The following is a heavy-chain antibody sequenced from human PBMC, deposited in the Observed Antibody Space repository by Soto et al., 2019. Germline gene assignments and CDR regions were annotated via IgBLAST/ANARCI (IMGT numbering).Heavy chain of an antibody. CDR3: ARSIDSSGYYFSNC. Sequence: PSETLALPFTVSWVFISNYYCSWIRQGPGNGLEWIGDSNHTRSTNYTPSLTTRVTMSLDTSRNQSSLKLYSVTAAETAVYYCARSIDSSGYYFSNCWGQGTLVTVSS. CDR1: WVFISNYY. V-gene: IGHV4-59*01. D-gene: IGHD3-22*01. J-gene: IGHJ4*02. CDR2: SNHTRST.